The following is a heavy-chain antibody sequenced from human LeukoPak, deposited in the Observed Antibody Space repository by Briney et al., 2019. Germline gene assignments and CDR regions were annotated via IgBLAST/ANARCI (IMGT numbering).Heavy chain of an antibody. CDR3: VGHDGSGDDNH. J-gene: IGHJ5*02. V-gene: IGHV3-74*01. D-gene: IGHD3-22*01. Sequence: GGSLRLSCAASGFXFREYWIHWVRQTPGTGLMWVARINDGGTYTAYADSVKGRFTVSRDNAKNTLYLQMNTLSAEDTAVYYCVGHDGSGDDNHWGQGTLVTVSS. CDR1: GFXFREYW. CDR2: INDGGTYT.